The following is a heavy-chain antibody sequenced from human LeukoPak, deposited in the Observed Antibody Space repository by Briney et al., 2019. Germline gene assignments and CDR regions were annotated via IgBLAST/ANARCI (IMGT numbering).Heavy chain of an antibody. J-gene: IGHJ4*02. CDR2: IYYSGNT. V-gene: IGHV4-59*08. CDR3: ARHVEQRLTPFDY. D-gene: IGHD6-19*01. Sequence: PSETLSLTCTVSGDSITSFYWSWIRQPPGKGLEWIGYIYYSGNTNYNPSLKSRVSISVDTSKSQFSLKLSSVTAADTAVYYCARHVEQRLTPFDYWGQGILVTVFS. CDR1: GDSITSFY.